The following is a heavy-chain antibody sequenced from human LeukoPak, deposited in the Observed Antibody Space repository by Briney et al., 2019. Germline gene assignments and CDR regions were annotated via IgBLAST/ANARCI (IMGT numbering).Heavy chain of an antibody. CDR2: INPNSGGT. D-gene: IGHD4-17*01. Sequence: ASVKVSCKASGYTFTGYYTHWVRQAPGQGLEWMGWINPNSGGTNYAQKFQGRVTMTRDTSTSTAYMELSRLRSDDTAVYFCARDRAPAYDYGDNDAFDIWGQGTMVTVSS. CDR3: ARDRAPAYDYGDNDAFDI. CDR1: GYTFTGYY. J-gene: IGHJ3*02. V-gene: IGHV1-2*02.